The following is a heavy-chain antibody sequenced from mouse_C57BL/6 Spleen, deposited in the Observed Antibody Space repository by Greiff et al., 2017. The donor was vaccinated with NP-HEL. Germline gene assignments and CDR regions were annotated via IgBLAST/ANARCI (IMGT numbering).Heavy chain of an antibody. V-gene: IGHV8-8*01. D-gene: IGHD1-1*01. CDR3: ARTGGIYYYGSSFYWYFDV. CDR1: GFSLSTFGMG. CDR2: IWWDDDK. J-gene: IGHJ1*03. Sequence: QVTLKVCGPGILQPSQTLSLTCSFSGFSLSTFGMGVGWIRQPSGKGLEWLAHIWWDDDKYYNPALKSRLTISKDTSKNQVFLKIANVDTADTATYYCARTGGIYYYGSSFYWYFDVWGTGTTVTVSS.